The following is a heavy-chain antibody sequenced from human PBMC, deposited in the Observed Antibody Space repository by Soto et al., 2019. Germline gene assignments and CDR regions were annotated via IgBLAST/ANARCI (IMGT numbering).Heavy chain of an antibody. CDR3: ARAPLSTTTPTARHFDS. D-gene: IGHD4-4*01. CDR2: IYYSGDT. V-gene: IGHV4-31*03. Sequence: SETLSLTCTVSRGSISSGGYYWGWIRQPPGKGLEWIGYIYYSGDTYYNPSLKSRLAISADTSKNQVSLRLTSVTAADTAVYYCARAPLSTTTPTARHFDSWGQGTLVTVSS. CDR1: RGSISSGGYY. J-gene: IGHJ4*02.